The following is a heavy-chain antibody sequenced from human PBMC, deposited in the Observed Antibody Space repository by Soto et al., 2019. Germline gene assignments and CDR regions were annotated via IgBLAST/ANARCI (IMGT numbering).Heavy chain of an antibody. D-gene: IGHD4-17*01. CDR2: INAGNGNT. J-gene: IGHJ5*02. CDR1: GYTFTSYA. V-gene: IGHV1-3*01. Sequence: ASVKVSCKASGYTFTSYARHWVRQAPGQRLEWMGWINAGNGNTKYSQKFQGRVTITRDTSASTAYMELSSLRSEDTAVYYCARGYGGYVGSFDPWGQGTLVTVSS. CDR3: ARGYGGYVGSFDP.